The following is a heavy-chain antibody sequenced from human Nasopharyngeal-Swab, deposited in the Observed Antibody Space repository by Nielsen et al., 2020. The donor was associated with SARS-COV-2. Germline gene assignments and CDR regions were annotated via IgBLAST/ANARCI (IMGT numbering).Heavy chain of an antibody. J-gene: IGHJ4*02. CDR2: ISSSSSYI. V-gene: IGHV3-21*01. CDR1: GFTFSSYA. CDR3: ARDLFYYYDSSGYL. Sequence: GGSLRLSCAASGFTFSSYAMNWVRQAPGKGLEWVSSISSSSSYIYYADSVKGRFTISRDNAKNSLYLQMNSLRAEDTAVYYCARDLFYYYDSSGYLGGQGTLVTVSS. D-gene: IGHD3-22*01.